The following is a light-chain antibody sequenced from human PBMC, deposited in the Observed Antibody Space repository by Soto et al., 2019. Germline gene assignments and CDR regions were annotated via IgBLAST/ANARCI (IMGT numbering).Light chain of an antibody. Sequence: EIVLTQSTATLSLSPGERATLSCRASQSISKSLVWYQQKPGQAPRLLIDGASNRATGIPARFSGSGSGTDFTLTISSLEPEDFAVYFCQQRSSWPLTFGGGTKVEIK. CDR1: QSISKS. J-gene: IGKJ4*02. CDR3: QQRSSWPLT. V-gene: IGKV3-11*01. CDR2: GAS.